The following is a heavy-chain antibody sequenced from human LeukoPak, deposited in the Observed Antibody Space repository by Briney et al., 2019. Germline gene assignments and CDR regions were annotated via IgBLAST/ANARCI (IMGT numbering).Heavy chain of an antibody. J-gene: IGHJ4*02. CDR2: ISYDGSNK. V-gene: IGHV3-30*04. D-gene: IGHD3-16*02. CDR3: ARGSITFGGVIDYFDY. CDR1: GFTFSSYA. Sequence: PGRSLRLSCAASGFTFSSYAMHWVRQAPGKGLEWVAVISYDGSNKYYADSVKGRFTISRDNSKNTLYLQMNNLRAEDTAVYYCARGSITFGGVIDYFDYWGQGTLVTVSS.